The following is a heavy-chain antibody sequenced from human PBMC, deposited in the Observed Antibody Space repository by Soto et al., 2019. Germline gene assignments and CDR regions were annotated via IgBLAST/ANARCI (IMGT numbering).Heavy chain of an antibody. V-gene: IGHV3-7*01. CDR3: ARYGYFGGDCYHWYFDL. J-gene: IGHJ2*01. CDR1: GFTFSSYW. CDR2: IKQDGSEK. D-gene: IGHD2-21*02. Sequence: GGSLRLSCAASGFTFSSYWMSWVRQAPGKGLEWVANIKQDGSEKYYVDSVKGRFTISRDNAKNSLYLQMNSLRAEDTAVYYCARYGYFGGDCYHWYFDLWGRGTLVTVSS.